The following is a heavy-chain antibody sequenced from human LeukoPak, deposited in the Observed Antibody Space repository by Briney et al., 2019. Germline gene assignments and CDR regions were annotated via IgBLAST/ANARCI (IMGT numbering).Heavy chain of an antibody. CDR2: IYYSGST. CDR1: GGSISSYY. CDR3: ARGGSGAHDYGDYIPFDY. J-gene: IGHJ4*02. V-gene: IGHV4-59*01. D-gene: IGHD4-17*01. Sequence: SGTLSLTCTVSGGSISSYYWSWIRQPPGKGLEWIGYIYYSGSTNYNPSLKSRVTISVDTSKNQFSLKLSSVTAADTAVYYCARGGSGAHDYGDYIPFDYWGQGTLVTVSS.